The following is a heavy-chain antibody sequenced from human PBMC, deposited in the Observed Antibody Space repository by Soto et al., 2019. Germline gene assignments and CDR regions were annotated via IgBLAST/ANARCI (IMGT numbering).Heavy chain of an antibody. CDR2: ITSDGSST. D-gene: IGHD3-10*01. V-gene: IGHV3-74*01. CDR3: ARERGGGFGDV. J-gene: IGHJ6*02. Sequence: EVQLVESGGGLVQPGGSLRLSCAASGFTFSTYYMNWVRQAPGKGLVWVARITSDGSSTTYADSVKGRFTISRDNAKNTLYLYMNSLRAEDTAVYSCARERGGGFGDVWGQGTTVTVSS. CDR1: GFTFSTYY.